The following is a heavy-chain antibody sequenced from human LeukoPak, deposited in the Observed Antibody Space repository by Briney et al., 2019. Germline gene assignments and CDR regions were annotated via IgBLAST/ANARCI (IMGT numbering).Heavy chain of an antibody. CDR1: GFTFSSYW. CDR2: IKQDGSEK. CDR3: ARDERDLYDSSGYYGMDV. J-gene: IGHJ6*02. V-gene: IGHV3-7*01. Sequence: GGSLRLSCAASGFTFSSYWMSWVRQAPGKGLEWVANIKQDGSEKYYVDSVKGRFTISRDNAKNSLYLQMNSLRAEDTAVYYCARDERDLYDSSGYYGMDVWGQGTTVTVSS. D-gene: IGHD3-22*01.